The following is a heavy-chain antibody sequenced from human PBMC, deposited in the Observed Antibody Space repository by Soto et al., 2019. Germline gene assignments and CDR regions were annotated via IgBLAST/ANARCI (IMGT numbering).Heavy chain of an antibody. D-gene: IGHD5-12*01. CDR2: IFWDDDK. CDR1: GSSLSTRGAG. Sequence: QITLKESGPTLVKPTQTLTMTCTFSGSSLSTRGAGVAWIRQPPGKALEWLALIFWDDDKWYSPSLRSRLTITEDTSKTQVVLTMNNMDPVDTATYYCAHRPRGYAYYFDYWGQGTLVTVSS. V-gene: IGHV2-5*02. J-gene: IGHJ4*02. CDR3: AHRPRGYAYYFDY.